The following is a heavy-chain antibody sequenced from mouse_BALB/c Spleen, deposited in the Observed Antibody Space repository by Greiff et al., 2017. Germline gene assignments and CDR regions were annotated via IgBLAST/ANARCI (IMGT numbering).Heavy chain of an antibody. CDR3: ARGITTVVAKGYFDV. CDR1: GYTFTDYA. CDR2: ISTYNGNT. J-gene: IGHJ1*01. D-gene: IGHD1-1*01. V-gene: IGHV1-67*01. Sequence: QVQLKQSGPEVVRPGVSVKISCKGSGYTFTDYAMHWVKQSHAKSLEWIGVISTYNGNTNYNQKFKGKATMTVDKSSSTAYMELARLTSEDSAIYYCARGITTVVAKGYFDVWGAGTTVTVSS.